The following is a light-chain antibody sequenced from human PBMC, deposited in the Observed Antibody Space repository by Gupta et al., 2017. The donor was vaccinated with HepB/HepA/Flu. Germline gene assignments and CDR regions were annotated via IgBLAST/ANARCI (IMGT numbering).Light chain of an antibody. CDR1: QSVSSN. CDR2: GAS. Sequence: EIVMTQSPATLSVSPGERATLSCRASQSVSSNLAWYQQKPGQAPRRLIYGASTRATGIPARFSGSGSGTEFILTISSLQSEDFAVYYCQQYNTWPLTFGGGTKVEIK. V-gene: IGKV3-15*01. CDR3: QQYNTWPLT. J-gene: IGKJ4*01.